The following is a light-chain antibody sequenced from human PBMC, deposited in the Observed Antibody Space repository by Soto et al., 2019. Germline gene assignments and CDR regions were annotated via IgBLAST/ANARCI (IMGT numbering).Light chain of an antibody. CDR3: CSYAGSSMFV. J-gene: IGLJ2*01. V-gene: IGLV2-23*02. Sequence: QPVLTQPASVSGSPGQSITISCTGSSSDVGTYNLVSWYQHHPGKAPKLMISEVVKRPSGVSNRFSGSKSGNTASLTISGLQAEDEADYYCCSYAGSSMFVFGGGTKVTVL. CDR2: EVV. CDR1: SSDVGTYNL.